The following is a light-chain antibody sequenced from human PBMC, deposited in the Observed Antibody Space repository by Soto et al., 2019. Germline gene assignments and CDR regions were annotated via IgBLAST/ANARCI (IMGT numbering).Light chain of an antibody. Sequence: EIVLTQSPATLSLSPGERATLPCRASQSVSSHLTWYQQKPGQAPRLLIYDTSNRATGIPARFSGSGSGTDFTLTISSLEPEDFAVYYCQQRTNWRLSFGGGTKVEIK. CDR2: DTS. CDR1: QSVSSH. J-gene: IGKJ4*01. V-gene: IGKV3-11*01. CDR3: QQRTNWRLS.